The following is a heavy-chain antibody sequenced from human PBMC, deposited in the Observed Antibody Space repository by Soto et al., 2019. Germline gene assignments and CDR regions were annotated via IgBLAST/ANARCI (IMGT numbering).Heavy chain of an antibody. D-gene: IGHD2-21*02. Sequence: QVQLVESGGGVVQPGRALRLSCAASGFSFNTSGMHWVRQAPGKGLEWVAVIAFDGSQEFYGDSVRGRFTISRDNSKNTLFLQMKSLTPEDTAVYYCATKVRVTNYLYYGMDDWGQGTKVTVSS. CDR1: GFSFNTSG. J-gene: IGHJ6*02. CDR3: ATKVRVTNYLYYGMDD. V-gene: IGHV3-30*03. CDR2: IAFDGSQE.